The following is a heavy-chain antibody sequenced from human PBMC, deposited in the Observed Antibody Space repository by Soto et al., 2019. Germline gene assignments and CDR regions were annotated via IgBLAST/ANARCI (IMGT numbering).Heavy chain of an antibody. CDR1: GGSFSGHS. J-gene: IGHJ5*01. Sequence: PSETLSLTCAVYGGSFSGHSWTWIRQSPGKGLEWIGDINHSGRVNYSPSLKSRVTISLDTSKNQFSLTLSAVTAADTAMYYCSTRAYDTNGYYRFGPWGERTLVTVCS. V-gene: IGHV4-34*01. CDR3: STRAYDTNGYYRFGP. CDR2: INHSGRV. D-gene: IGHD3-22*01.